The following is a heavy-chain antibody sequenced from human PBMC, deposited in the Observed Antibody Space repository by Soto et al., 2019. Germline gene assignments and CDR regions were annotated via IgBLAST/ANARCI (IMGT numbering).Heavy chain of an antibody. Sequence: GSLRLSCAASGFTFSSYGMHWVRQAPGKGLEWVSVIWYYGSNKYYADSVKGRFTISRDNYKNTLYLQMNSLRAEDTAVYYCERDMMKLEYWGHGTLVTASS. V-gene: IGHV3-33*01. CDR3: ERDMMKLEY. CDR2: IWYYGSNK. D-gene: IGHD3-16*01. CDR1: GFTFSSYG. J-gene: IGHJ4*01.